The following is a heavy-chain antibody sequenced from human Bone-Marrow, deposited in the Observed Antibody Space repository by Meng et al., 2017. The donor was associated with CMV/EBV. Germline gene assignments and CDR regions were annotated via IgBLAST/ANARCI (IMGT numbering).Heavy chain of an antibody. D-gene: IGHD1-1*01. Sequence: GESLKISCAASGFTFSNYPMHWVRQAPGKGLEWVTVISDDGSITDYADSVKGRFTISRDNAKNSLYLQMNSLRAEETAWYYCARTWTASYYYGMEVWAQGTTVTVSS. J-gene: IGHJ6*02. CDR2: ISDDGSIT. CDR3: ARTWTASYYYGMEV. CDR1: GFTFSNYP. V-gene: IGHV3-30-3*01.